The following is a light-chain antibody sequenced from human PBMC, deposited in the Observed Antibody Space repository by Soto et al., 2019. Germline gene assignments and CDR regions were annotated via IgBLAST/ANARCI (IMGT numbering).Light chain of an antibody. CDR2: DAS. J-gene: IGKJ5*01. V-gene: IGKV3-11*01. CDR3: QQRSNWPPIT. CDR1: QSVSSY. Sequence: EIVLTQSPSTLFLSPGERATLSCRASQSVSSYLAWYHQKPGQAPRILIYDASNRETGIPARFSGSGSGTDFTLPISSLEPEDFAVSYCQQRSNWPPITFGQGTRLEIK.